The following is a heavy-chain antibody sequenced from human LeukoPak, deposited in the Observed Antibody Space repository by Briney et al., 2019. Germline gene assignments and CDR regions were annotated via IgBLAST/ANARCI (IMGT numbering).Heavy chain of an antibody. CDR2: IYSDNH. Sequence: TGGSLRLSCTVSGFTVSSNSMSWVRQAPGKGLEWFSFIYSDNHNYSDSVKGRFTISRDNSKNTLYLQMNSLRAEDTAVYYCARRAGAYSHPYDYWGQGTLVTVSS. CDR1: GFTVSSNS. CDR3: ARRAGAYSHPYDY. V-gene: IGHV3-53*01. D-gene: IGHD4/OR15-4a*01. J-gene: IGHJ4*02.